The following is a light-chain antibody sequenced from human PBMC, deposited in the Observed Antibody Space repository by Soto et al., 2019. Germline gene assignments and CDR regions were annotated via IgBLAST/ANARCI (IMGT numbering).Light chain of an antibody. CDR1: QSISRW. Sequence: DIQMTQSPSTLSASVGDRVTINCRASQSISRWVAWYQQKSGKAPKLLIYDASNLESGVPSRFSGSGYGTEFTLTISSLQPDDFATYYCQQYQSFSPLTFGGGTKVEI. V-gene: IGKV1-5*01. J-gene: IGKJ4*01. CDR3: QQYQSFSPLT. CDR2: DAS.